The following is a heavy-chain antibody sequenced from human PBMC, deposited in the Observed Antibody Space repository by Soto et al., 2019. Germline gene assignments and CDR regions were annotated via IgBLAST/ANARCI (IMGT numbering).Heavy chain of an antibody. J-gene: IGHJ5*02. Sequence: PSETLSLTCTVSRGSISSGTNYWAWIRQPPGKGLEWIGYIYYSGSTYYNPSLKSRVTISVDTSKNQFSLKLSSVTAADTAVYYCARWDYRGNWFDPWGQGTLVTVS. CDR2: IYYSGST. CDR1: RGSISSGTNY. D-gene: IGHD4-4*01. V-gene: IGHV4-31*03. CDR3: ARWDYRGNWFDP.